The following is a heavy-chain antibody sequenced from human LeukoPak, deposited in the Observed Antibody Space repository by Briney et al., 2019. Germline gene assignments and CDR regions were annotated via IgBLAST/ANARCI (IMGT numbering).Heavy chain of an antibody. CDR1: GFTFSSYS. CDR3: AVDTYYYDSSGYY. J-gene: IGHJ4*02. D-gene: IGHD3-22*01. CDR2: ISSSSSTI. Sequence: GGSLRLSCTASGFTFSSYSMNWVRQAPGKGLEWVSYISSSSSTICYADSVKGRFTISRDNAKNSLYLQMNSLRAEDTAVYYCAVDTYYYDSSGYYWGQGTLVTVSS. V-gene: IGHV3-48*04.